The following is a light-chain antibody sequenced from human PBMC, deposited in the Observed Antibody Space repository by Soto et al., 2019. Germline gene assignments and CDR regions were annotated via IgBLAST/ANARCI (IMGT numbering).Light chain of an antibody. CDR1: QSVSSSR. CDR2: GAS. J-gene: IGKJ5*01. CDR3: QQYGSSPIT. V-gene: IGKV3-20*01. Sequence: EIGLTQSAGNLCLSPGEGGSLXCRASQSVSSSRQAWYQPAPRQAPTLLSYGASTMAHGSPARFSGSGSGTDFTRTISRREPEDFAVYYRQQYGSSPITFGQGTRLEIK.